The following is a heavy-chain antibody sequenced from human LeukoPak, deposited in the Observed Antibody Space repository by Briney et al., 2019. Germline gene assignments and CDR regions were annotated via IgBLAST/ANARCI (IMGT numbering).Heavy chain of an antibody. J-gene: IGHJ4*02. V-gene: IGHV3-20*04. CDR1: GFTFDDYG. CDR3: ASLGYCSGGSCYARRDY. CDR2: INWNGGNT. Sequence: RAGGSLRLSCAASGFTFDDYGMSWVRQAPGKGLEWVSGINWNGGNTGYADSVKGRFTISRDNAKNSLYLQMSSLRAEDTALYYCASLGYCSGGSCYARRDYWGQGTLVTVSS. D-gene: IGHD2-15*01.